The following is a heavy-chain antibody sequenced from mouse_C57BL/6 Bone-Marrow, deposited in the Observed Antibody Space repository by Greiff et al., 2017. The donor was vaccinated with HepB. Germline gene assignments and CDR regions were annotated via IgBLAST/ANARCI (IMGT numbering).Heavy chain of an antibody. CDR2: SRNKANDYTT. CDR3: ARDASYSNYGFAY. D-gene: IGHD2-5*01. CDR1: GFTFSDFY. Sequence: EVQVVDSGGGLVQSGRSLRLSCATSGFTFSDFYMEWVRQAPGKGLEWIAASRNKANDYTTEYSASVKGRFIVSRDTSQSILYLQMNALRAEDTAIYYCARDASYSNYGFAYWGQGTLVTVSA. V-gene: IGHV7-1*01. J-gene: IGHJ3*01.